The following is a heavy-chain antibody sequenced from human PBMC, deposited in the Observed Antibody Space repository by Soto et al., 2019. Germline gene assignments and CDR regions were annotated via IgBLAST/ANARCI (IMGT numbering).Heavy chain of an antibody. J-gene: IGHJ5*02. D-gene: IGHD2-15*01. V-gene: IGHV1-8*01. Sequence: ASVKVSCKASGYTFTSYDINWVRQATGQGLEWMGWMNPNSGNTGYAQKFQGRVTMTRNTSISTAYMELSSLRSEDTAVYYCARGPSPIVVVVAAHYWFDPWAQGTLVTVSS. CDR2: MNPNSGNT. CDR1: GYTFTSYD. CDR3: ARGPSPIVVVVAAHYWFDP.